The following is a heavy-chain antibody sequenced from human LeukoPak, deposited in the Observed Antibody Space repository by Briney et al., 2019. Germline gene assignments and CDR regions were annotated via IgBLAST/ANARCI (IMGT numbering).Heavy chain of an antibody. V-gene: IGHV4-59*12. Sequence: PSETLSLTCSVSGGSISTYYWTWIRQTPGKGLEWIRYSHYSGSTNYNPSLKSRVTMSVDTSKNQFSLKLSSVTAADTAVYYCARTMVRGVYNWFDPWGQGTLVTVSS. D-gene: IGHD3-10*01. J-gene: IGHJ5*02. CDR3: ARTMVRGVYNWFDP. CDR2: SHYSGST. CDR1: GGSISTYY.